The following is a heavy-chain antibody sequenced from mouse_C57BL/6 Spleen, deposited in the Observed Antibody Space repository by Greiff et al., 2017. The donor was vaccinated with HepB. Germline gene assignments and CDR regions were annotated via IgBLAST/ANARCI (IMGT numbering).Heavy chain of an antibody. V-gene: IGHV1-9*01. J-gene: IGHJ4*01. D-gene: IGHD1-1*01. CDR2: ILPGSGST. Sequence: QVQLQQSGAELMKPGASVKLSCKATGYTFTGYWIEWVKQRPGHGLEWIGEILPGSGSTNYNEKFKGKATFTADTSSNTAYMQLSSLTTEDSAIYYCARRKYYGSSPYYAMDYWGQGTSVTVSS. CDR1: GYTFTGYW. CDR3: ARRKYYGSSPYYAMDY.